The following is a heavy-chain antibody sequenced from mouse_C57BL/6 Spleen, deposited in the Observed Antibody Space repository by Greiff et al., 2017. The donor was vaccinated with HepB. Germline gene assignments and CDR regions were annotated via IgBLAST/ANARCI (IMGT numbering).Heavy chain of an antibody. CDR3: TTPYGNPND. D-gene: IGHD2-1*01. CDR2: IDAENGDT. J-gene: IGHJ2*01. V-gene: IGHV14-4*01. Sequence: EVQLQQSGAELVRPGASVKLSCTASGFNIKDDYMHWVKQRPEQGLEWIGWIDAENGDTEYAAKFQGKATRTADTASNTAYLQLSSLTSEDTAVYYCTTPYGNPNDWGQGTTLTVSS. CDR1: GFNIKDDY.